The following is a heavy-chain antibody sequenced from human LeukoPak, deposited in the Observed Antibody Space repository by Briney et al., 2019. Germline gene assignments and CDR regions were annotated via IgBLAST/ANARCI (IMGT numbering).Heavy chain of an antibody. Sequence: SETLSLTCTVSGGSISSYYWSWIRQPPGKGLEWIGYIYYSGSTNYNPSLKSRVTISVDTSKNQFSLKLSSVTAADTAVYYCARGLLTTVTGDYWGQETLVTVSS. CDR1: GGSISSYY. D-gene: IGHD4-17*01. J-gene: IGHJ4*02. CDR3: ARGLLTTVTGDY. V-gene: IGHV4-59*01. CDR2: IYYSGST.